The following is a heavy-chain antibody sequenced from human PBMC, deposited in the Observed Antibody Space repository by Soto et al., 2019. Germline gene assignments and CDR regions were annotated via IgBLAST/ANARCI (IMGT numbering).Heavy chain of an antibody. D-gene: IGHD2-8*01. J-gene: IGHJ6*02. CDR2: IIPISGTT. CDR3: ARVRCFNGLCHTADYGMDV. V-gene: IGHV1-69*13. CDR1: GDVFRSYG. Sequence: SVKVSCKASGDVFRSYGMNWVRQAPGQGLEWMGGIIPISGTTNYAQKFQGRVAITADESTDTVYMELSRLRSEDTAVYFCARVRCFNGLCHTADYGMDVWGQGTTVTVSS.